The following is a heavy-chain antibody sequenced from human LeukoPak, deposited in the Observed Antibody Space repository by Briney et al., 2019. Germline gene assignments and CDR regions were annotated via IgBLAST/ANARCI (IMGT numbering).Heavy chain of an antibody. D-gene: IGHD6-13*01. Sequence: GGSLRLSCAASGFTFSHYWMSWVRQAPGKGLEWVANIKEDGSEKYYVDSVKGRFTISRDNASNSLYLQMNSLRAEDTAVYYCASGRQLGYWGQGTLVTVSS. J-gene: IGHJ4*02. CDR2: IKEDGSEK. CDR3: ASGRQLGY. V-gene: IGHV3-7*01. CDR1: GFTFSHYW.